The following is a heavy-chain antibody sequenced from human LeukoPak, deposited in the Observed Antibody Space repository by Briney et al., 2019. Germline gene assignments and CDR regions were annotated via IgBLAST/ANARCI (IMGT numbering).Heavy chain of an antibody. V-gene: IGHV4-34*01. CDR3: ARGSCSSTSCYTV. CDR1: GGSYSGYY. Sequence: SETLSLTFAVYGGSYSGYYCSWIRQPPGKGQERIGEINHSGSTNYNPSLKSRVTISVDTSRNQFSLKLSSVTAADTAVYYCARGSCSSTSCYTVWGQGTLVTVSS. J-gene: IGHJ4*02. CDR2: INHSGST. D-gene: IGHD2-2*02.